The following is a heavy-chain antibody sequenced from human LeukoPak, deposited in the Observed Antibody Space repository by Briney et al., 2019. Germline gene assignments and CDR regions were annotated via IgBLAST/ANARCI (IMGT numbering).Heavy chain of an antibody. CDR2: INPSGGST. D-gene: IGHD3-3*01. CDR1: GYTFTSYY. J-gene: IGHJ6*02. Sequence: GASVKVSCKASGYTFTSYYMHWVRQAPGQGLEWMGIINPSGGSTSYAQKFQGRVTMTRDTSTSTVYMELSSLRSEDTAVYYCARGWSGYPLYYGMDVWGQGTTVTVSS. CDR3: ARGWSGYPLYYGMDV. V-gene: IGHV1-46*01.